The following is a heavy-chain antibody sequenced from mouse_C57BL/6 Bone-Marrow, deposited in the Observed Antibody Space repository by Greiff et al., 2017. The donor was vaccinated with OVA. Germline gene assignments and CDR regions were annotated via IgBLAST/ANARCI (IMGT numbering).Heavy chain of an antibody. CDR2: INPSSGYT. CDR1: GYTFTSYW. CDR3: ARYYYGTCDY. V-gene: IGHV1-7*01. D-gene: IGHD1-1*01. Sequence: VQLQQSGAELAKPGASVKLSCKASGYTFTSYWMHWVKQRPGQGLEWIGYINPSSGYTKYNPKFKDKATLTANKSSTTAYMQLSSLTYEYSAVYYCARYYYGTCDYGGRGTTLTVSA. J-gene: IGHJ2*01.